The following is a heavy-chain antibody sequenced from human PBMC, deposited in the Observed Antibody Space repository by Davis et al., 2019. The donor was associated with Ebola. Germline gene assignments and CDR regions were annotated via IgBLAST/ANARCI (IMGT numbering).Heavy chain of an antibody. Sequence: PSETLSLTCTVSGGSISSHYWSWIRQPPGKGLEWIGYIYYSGSTNYNPSLKSRVTISVDTSKNQFSLKLSSVTAADTAVYYCARGNSWGAYGMDVWGQGTTVTVSS. D-gene: IGHD6-13*01. J-gene: IGHJ6*02. CDR2: IYYSGST. V-gene: IGHV4-59*11. CDR1: GGSISSHY. CDR3: ARGNSWGAYGMDV.